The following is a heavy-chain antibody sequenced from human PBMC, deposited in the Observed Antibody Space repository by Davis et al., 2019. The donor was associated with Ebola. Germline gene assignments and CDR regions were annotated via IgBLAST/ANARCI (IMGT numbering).Heavy chain of an antibody. J-gene: IGHJ4*02. CDR1: GGSISSDEYY. CDR2: IYYSGST. Sequence: MPSETLSLTCTVSGGSISSDEYYWSWIRQPPGKGLEWIAYIYYSGSTYYTPSLKSRVTISLDKSKNQFSLKLSSVTAADTAVYYCARDAVPAAQDYWGQGTLVTVSS. CDR3: ARDAVPAAQDY. D-gene: IGHD2-2*01. V-gene: IGHV4-30-4*01.